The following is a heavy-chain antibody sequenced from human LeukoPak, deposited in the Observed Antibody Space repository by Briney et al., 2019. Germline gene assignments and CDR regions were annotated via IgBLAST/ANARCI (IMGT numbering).Heavy chain of an antibody. CDR1: GFTFSSYG. J-gene: IGHJ6*02. V-gene: IGHV3-30*18. D-gene: IGHD6-13*01. CDR2: ISYDGSNK. Sequence: GRSLRFSCAASGFTFSSYGMHWVRQAPGKGLKWVAVISYDGSNKYYADSVKGRFTISRDNSKNTLYLQMNSLRAEDTAVYYCAKDSSSWARYYYYNGMDVWGQGTTVTVSS. CDR3: AKDSSSWARYYYYNGMDV.